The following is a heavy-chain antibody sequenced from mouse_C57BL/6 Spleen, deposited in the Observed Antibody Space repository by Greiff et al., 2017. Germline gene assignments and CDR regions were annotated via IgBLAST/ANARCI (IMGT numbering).Heavy chain of an antibody. J-gene: IGHJ2*01. CDR2: IYPGGGYT. CDR1: GYTFTNYW. D-gene: IGHD3-2*02. V-gene: IGHV1-63*01. CDR3: ARGDSSGYGYYFGY. Sequence: QVHVKQSGAELVRPGTSVKMSCKASGYTFTNYWIGWAKQRPGHGLEWIGDIYPGGGYTNYNEKFKGKATLTADKSSSTAYMQFSSLTSEDSAICYCARGDSSGYGYYFGYWGQGTTLTVSS.